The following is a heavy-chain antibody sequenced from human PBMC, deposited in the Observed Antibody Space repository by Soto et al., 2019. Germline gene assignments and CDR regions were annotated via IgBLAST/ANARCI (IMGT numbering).Heavy chain of an antibody. CDR3: AKRGLLKDFDY. D-gene: IGHD2-15*01. CDR2: ISSSGSST. V-gene: IGHV3-11*01. J-gene: IGHJ4*02. Sequence: PGGSLRLSCAASGFTFGDYYMSWIRQAPGKGLEWVSYISSSGSSTYYADSVRGRFTISRDNSKNTLYLQMNSLIAEDTAVYYCAKRGLLKDFDYWGQGTLVTVSS. CDR1: GFTFGDYY.